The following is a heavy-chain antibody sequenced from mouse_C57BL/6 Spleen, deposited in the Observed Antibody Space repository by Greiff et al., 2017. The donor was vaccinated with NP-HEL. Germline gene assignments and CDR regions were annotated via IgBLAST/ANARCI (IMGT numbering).Heavy chain of an antibody. D-gene: IGHD1-1*01. J-gene: IGHJ1*03. CDR2: ISYDGSN. CDR3: ARVYYYGSRYGGWYFDV. V-gene: IGHV3-6*01. Sequence: VQLQQSGPGLVKPSQSLSLTCSVTGYSITSGYYWNWIRQFPGNKLEWMGYISYDGSNNYNPSLKNRISITRDTSKNQFFLKLNSVTTEDTATYYCARVYYYGSRYGGWYFDVWGTGTTVTVSS. CDR1: GYSITSGYY.